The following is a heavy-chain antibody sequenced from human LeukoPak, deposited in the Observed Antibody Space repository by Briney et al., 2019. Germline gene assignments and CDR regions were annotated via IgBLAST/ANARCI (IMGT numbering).Heavy chain of an antibody. CDR1: GYTFTSYY. Sequence: ASVKVSCKASGYTFTSYYMHWVRQAPGQGLEWMGIINPSGGSTSYAQKFQGRVTMTRDMSTSTVYMELSSLRSEDTAVYYCATEQGYCSGGSCYVYWGQGTLVTVSS. V-gene: IGHV1-46*01. CDR2: INPSGGST. D-gene: IGHD2-15*01. J-gene: IGHJ4*02. CDR3: ATEQGYCSGGSCYVY.